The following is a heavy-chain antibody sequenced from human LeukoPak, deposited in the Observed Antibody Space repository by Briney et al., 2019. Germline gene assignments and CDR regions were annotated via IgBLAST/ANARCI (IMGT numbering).Heavy chain of an antibody. CDR3: ARRAAAGTSSGWKYYYYMDV. J-gene: IGHJ6*03. CDR1: GGSISSYY. Sequence: SETLSLTCTVSGGSISSYYWSWIRQPPGKGLEWIGCIYYSGSTNYNPSLKSRVTISVDTSKNQFSLKLSSVTAADTAVYYCARRAAAGTSSGWKYYYYMDVWGKGTTVTVS. CDR2: IYYSGST. D-gene: IGHD6-13*01. V-gene: IGHV4-59*01.